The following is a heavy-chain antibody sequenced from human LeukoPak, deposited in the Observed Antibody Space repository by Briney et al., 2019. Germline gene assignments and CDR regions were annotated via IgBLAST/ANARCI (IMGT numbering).Heavy chain of an antibody. CDR3: ARDLWDSSGYYYVDY. D-gene: IGHD3-22*01. V-gene: IGHV4-30-4*01. CDR1: GGSISSGDYY. J-gene: IGHJ4*02. CDR2: IYYSGST. Sequence: PSQTLSLTCTVSGGSISSGDYYWGWIRQPPGKGLEWTGYIYYSGSTYYRPSLKSRVTISVDTSKNQFSLKLSSVTAADTAVYYCARDLWDSSGYYYVDYWGQGTLVTVSS.